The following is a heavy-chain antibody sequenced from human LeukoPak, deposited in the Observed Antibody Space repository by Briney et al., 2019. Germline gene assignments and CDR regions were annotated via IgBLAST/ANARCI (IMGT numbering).Heavy chain of an antibody. D-gene: IGHD2-2*02. J-gene: IGHJ4*02. V-gene: IGHV4-4*07. CDR3: ARGTYCSSTSCYTFDY. CDR2: IYTSGST. CDR1: GGSISSYY. Sequence: SETLSLTCTVSGGSISSYYWSWIRQPAGKGLEWIGRIYTSGSTNYNPSLKSRVTMSVDTSKNQFSLKLISVTAADTAVYYCARGTYCSSTSCYTFDYWGQGTLVTVSS.